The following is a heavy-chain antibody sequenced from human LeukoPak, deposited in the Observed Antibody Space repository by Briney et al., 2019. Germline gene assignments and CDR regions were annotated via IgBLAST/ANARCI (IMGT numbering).Heavy chain of an antibody. CDR1: GGSVSSGSYY. Sequence: SETLSLTCTVSGGSVSSGSYYWSWIRQPPGKGLEWIGYIYYSGSTNYNPSLKSRVTISVDTSKNQFSLKLSSVTAADTAVYYCARSSTTTVVNDYWGQGTLVTVSS. D-gene: IGHD4-23*01. CDR2: IYYSGST. V-gene: IGHV4-61*01. J-gene: IGHJ4*02. CDR3: ARSSTTTVVNDY.